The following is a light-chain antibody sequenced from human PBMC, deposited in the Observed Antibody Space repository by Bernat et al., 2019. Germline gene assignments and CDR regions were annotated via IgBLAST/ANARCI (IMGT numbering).Light chain of an antibody. CDR1: SSDVGSYNH. CDR2: EVT. CDR3: CSFATSITYV. V-gene: IGLV2-23*02. J-gene: IGLJ1*01. Sequence: QSALTQPASVSGSPGQSITISCTGTSSDVGSYNHVSWYQQHPGKAPKLMIYEVTKRPSGVSDRFSGSKSGDTASLTISGLQAEDEADYYCCSFATSITYVFGTGTKVTVL.